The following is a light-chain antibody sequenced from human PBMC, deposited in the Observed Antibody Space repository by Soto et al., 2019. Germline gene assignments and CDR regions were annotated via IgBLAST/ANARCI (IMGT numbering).Light chain of an antibody. V-gene: IGLV2-14*01. CDR2: EVN. J-gene: IGLJ1*01. CDR1: TSDVGNSKF. CDR3: NSYSRSGHSAV. Sequence: QSVLTQPASVSGSPGQSITISCTGTTSDVGNSKFVSWYQQHPDKAPRLIIYEVNTRPSGVSDRFSGTKSGNTASLLFSGLQREYEADYYCNSYSRSGHSAVFGTGTKVTVL.